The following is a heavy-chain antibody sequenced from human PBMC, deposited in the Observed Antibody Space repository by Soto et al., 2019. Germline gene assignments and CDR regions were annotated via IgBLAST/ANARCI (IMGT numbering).Heavy chain of an antibody. CDR3: ARGRLVVGATLFDY. J-gene: IGHJ4*02. CDR2: IYYSGST. CDR1: GGSISSGGYY. D-gene: IGHD1-26*01. V-gene: IGHV4-31*03. Sequence: QVQLQESGPGLVKPSQTLSLTCTVSGGSISSGGYYWSWIRQHPGKGLEWIGYIYYSGSTYYNPSLKSRVTILVDTSKNQFSLKLSSVTAADTAVYYCARGRLVVGATLFDYWGQGTLVTVSS.